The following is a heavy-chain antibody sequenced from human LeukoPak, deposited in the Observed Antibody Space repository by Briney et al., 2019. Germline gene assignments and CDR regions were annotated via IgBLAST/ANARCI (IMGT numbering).Heavy chain of an antibody. CDR1: GYSCTTYW. V-gene: IGHV5-51*01. J-gene: IGHJ4*02. CDR2: IYPGDSDT. CDR3: ARLPRSWYIGDY. Sequence: GESLKISCKTSGYSCTTYWIGWVRQMPGKGLEWMGIIYPGDSDTRYSPSFQGQVTISADKSISTAYLQWSSLKASDTAMYYCARLPRSWYIGDYWGQGTLVTVSS. D-gene: IGHD6-13*01.